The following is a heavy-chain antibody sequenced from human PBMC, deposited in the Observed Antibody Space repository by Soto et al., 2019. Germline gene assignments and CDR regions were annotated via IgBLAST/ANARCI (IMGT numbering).Heavy chain of an antibody. V-gene: IGHV1-2*04. D-gene: IGHD3-22*01. CDR1: GYTFTGYY. CDR3: ARGEWSDSSGYYYYYGMDV. Sequence: QVQLVQSGAEVKKPGASVKVSCKASGYTFTGYYMHWLRQAPGQGLEWMGWSNPNSGGTNYAKKFQGWVTMARDTSISTAYMELSRLRSDDTAVYYCARGEWSDSSGYYYYYGMDVWGQGTTVTVSS. J-gene: IGHJ6*02. CDR2: SNPNSGGT.